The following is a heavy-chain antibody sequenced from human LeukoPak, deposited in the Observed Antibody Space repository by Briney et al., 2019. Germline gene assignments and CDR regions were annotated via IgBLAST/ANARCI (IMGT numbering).Heavy chain of an antibody. CDR3: ARTRGSGYLTFDY. CDR2: ITNSGNSK. V-gene: IGHV3-11*06. J-gene: IGHJ4*02. CDR1: GFTFSDHY. Sequence: GGSLRLSCAASGFTFSDHYMDWVRQAPGKGLEWVSYITNSGNSKSYADSVKGRFTISRDNTKNPLYLQMNGLRAEDTAVYYCARTRGSGYLTFDYWGQGILVTVSS. D-gene: IGHD3-22*01.